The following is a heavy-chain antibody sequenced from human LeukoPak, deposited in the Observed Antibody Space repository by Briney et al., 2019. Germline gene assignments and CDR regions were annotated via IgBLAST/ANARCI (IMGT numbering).Heavy chain of an antibody. Sequence: GGSLRLSCAASGFTFSDYYMSWIRQAPGKGLEWVSYISSRGTTIYYTDSVKGRFTISRDNARSALFLQMNSLRVEDTAVYYCAKDSAGTGPFDYWGQGTLVTVSS. J-gene: IGHJ4*02. V-gene: IGHV3-11*01. CDR2: ISSRGTTI. CDR3: AKDSAGTGPFDY. D-gene: IGHD1-14*01. CDR1: GFTFSDYY.